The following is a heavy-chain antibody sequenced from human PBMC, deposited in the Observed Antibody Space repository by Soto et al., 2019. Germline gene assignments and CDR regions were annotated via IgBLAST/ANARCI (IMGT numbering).Heavy chain of an antibody. CDR1: GGSFSGYY. CDR3: ARGDYDYIWGSYRTDAFDI. Sequence: QVQLQQWGAGLLKPSETLSLTCAVYGGSFSGYYWSWIRQPPGKGLEWIGEINHSGSTNYNPSLKSRVTISVDTSKTQLSLKLSSVTAADTAVYYCARGDYDYIWGSYRTDAFDIWGQGTMVTVSS. CDR2: INHSGST. V-gene: IGHV4-34*01. D-gene: IGHD3-16*02. J-gene: IGHJ3*02.